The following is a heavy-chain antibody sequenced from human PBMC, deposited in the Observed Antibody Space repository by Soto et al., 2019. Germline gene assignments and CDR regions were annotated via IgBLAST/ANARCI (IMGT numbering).Heavy chain of an antibody. J-gene: IGHJ5*02. V-gene: IGHV4-39*01. CDR1: GGSISSRGYY. CDR3: ATSNWFDP. CDR2: IYYSGST. Sequence: QLQLQESGPGLVKPSETLSLTCTVSGGSISSRGYYWGWIRQPPGKGLEWIGTIYYSGSTYYNPSLKFRVPITVDTSKNQLSLMLSSVTAADTAVYYCATSNWFDPWGQGTLVTVSS.